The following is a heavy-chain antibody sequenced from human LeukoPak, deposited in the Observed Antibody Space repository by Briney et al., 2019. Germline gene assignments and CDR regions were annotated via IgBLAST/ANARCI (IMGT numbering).Heavy chain of an antibody. J-gene: IGHJ4*02. D-gene: IGHD6-19*01. CDR2: INHSGST. CDR3: ARKSSGWYRSHFDY. Sequence: PSETLSLTCTVSGGSISSYYWSWIRQPPGKGLEWIGEINHSGSTNYNPSLKSRVTISVDTSKNQFSLKLSSVTAADTAVYYCARKSSGWYRSHFDYWGQGTLVTVSS. CDR1: GGSISSYY. V-gene: IGHV4-34*01.